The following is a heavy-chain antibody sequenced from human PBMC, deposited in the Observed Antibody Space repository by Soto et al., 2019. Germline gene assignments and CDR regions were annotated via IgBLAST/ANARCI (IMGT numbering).Heavy chain of an antibody. D-gene: IGHD6-25*01. CDR1: GFSVSNTY. CDR2: IYRGRAT. Sequence: GGSLRLSCAVSGFSVSNTYMSWVRQAPGKGLEWISVIYRGRATYYADSVKGRFTISRDDSRNTVYLQMNSLTTEDTAVYFCARDRSDSSRADSFDIWGQGTMVTVSS. J-gene: IGHJ3*02. V-gene: IGHV3-53*01. CDR3: ARDRSDSSRADSFDI.